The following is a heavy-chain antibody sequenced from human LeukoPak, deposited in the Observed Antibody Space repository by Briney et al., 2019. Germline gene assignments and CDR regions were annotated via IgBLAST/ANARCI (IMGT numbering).Heavy chain of an antibody. J-gene: IGHJ6*02. CDR2: IYYSGST. V-gene: IGHV4-34*01. CDR3: ARHSPYYYYGMDV. CDR1: GGSFSGYY. Sequence: PSETLSLTCAVYGGSFSGYYWSWIRQPPGKGLEWIGSIYYSGSTYYNPSLKSRVTISVDTSKNQFSLKLSSVTAADTAVYYCARHSPYYYYGMDVWGQGTTVTVSS. D-gene: IGHD6-13*01.